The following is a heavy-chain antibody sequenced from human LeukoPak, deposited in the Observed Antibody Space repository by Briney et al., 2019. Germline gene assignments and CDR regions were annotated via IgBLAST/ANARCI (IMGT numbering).Heavy chain of an antibody. CDR3: ARDRYSGYDDY. D-gene: IGHD5-12*01. CDR1: GFTFSDYY. CDR2: VSSSGSTI. V-gene: IGHV3-11*01. Sequence: PGGSLRLSCAASGFTFSDYYMSWIRQAPGKGLEWVSYVSSSGSTIYYAGSVKGRFTISRDNAKNSLYLQMNSLRAEDTAVYYCARDRYSGYDDYWGQGTLVTVSS. J-gene: IGHJ4*02.